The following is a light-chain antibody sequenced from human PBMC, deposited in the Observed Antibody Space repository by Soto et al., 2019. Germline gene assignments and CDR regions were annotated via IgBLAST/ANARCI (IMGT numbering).Light chain of an antibody. CDR1: QSVSNNY. J-gene: IGKJ5*01. Sequence: DIVLTQSPGTLSLSPGERAALSCGASQSVSNNYLAWYQQKPGQAPRLLIYDVSDRATGIPARFTGSGSGTDFTLNISRLEPEDFAVYYCQQYGSSPITFGQGTRLEI. CDR2: DVS. V-gene: IGKV3-20*01. CDR3: QQYGSSPIT.